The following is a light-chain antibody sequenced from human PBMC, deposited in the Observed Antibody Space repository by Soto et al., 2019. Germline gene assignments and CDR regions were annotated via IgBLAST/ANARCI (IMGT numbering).Light chain of an antibody. CDR3: QTWGSGIQV. J-gene: IGLJ2*01. CDR1: SGYSNYA. Sequence: QLVLTQSPSASASLGASVKLTCTLSSGYSNYAIAWHQHQPEQGPRYLMKLNSDGSHINGDGIPDRFSGSSSGAERYLTISTLQSEDEADYYCQTWGSGIQVFGGGTKVTVL. V-gene: IGLV4-69*01. CDR2: LNSDGSH.